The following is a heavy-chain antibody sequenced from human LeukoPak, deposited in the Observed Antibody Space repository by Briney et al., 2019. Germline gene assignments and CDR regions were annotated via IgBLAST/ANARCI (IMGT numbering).Heavy chain of an antibody. CDR2: IYYSGST. CDR1: GGSISSYY. V-gene: IGHV4-39*07. D-gene: IGHD3-16*01. J-gene: IGHJ3*02. CDR3: ARDPAYQYVWGTYSGAFDI. Sequence: SETLSLTCTVSGGSISSYYWGWIRQPPGKGLEYIGSIYYSGSTYYNPSLKSRVAISVDTPKNQFSLKLTSVTAADTAVYYCARDPAYQYVWGTYSGAFDIWGHGTMVTVSS.